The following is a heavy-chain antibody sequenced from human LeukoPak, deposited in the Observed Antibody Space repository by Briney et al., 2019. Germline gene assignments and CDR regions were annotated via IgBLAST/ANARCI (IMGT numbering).Heavy chain of an antibody. Sequence: SETLSLTCAVYGGSFSGDHWSWIRQPPGKGLEWIGEINPSGSTNYNPSLKSRVTISVDTSKKQFFLKVSSVTAADTAVYYCAKGKYSGSYYNYWGQGTLVAVSS. CDR1: GGSFSGDH. J-gene: IGHJ4*02. CDR3: AKGKYSGSYYNY. CDR2: INPSGST. D-gene: IGHD3-10*01. V-gene: IGHV4-34*01.